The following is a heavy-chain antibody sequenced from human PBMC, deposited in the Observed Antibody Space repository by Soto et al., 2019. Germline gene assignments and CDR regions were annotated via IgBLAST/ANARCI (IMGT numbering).Heavy chain of an antibody. CDR1: GFTFSNNG. J-gene: IGHJ6*02. CDR2: ISYDGNNK. V-gene: IGHV3-30*18. CDR3: AKGGGGNYLTYYYYYRMDV. D-gene: IGHD2-15*01. Sequence: GGSLRLSCAASGFTFSNNGIHWVLQAPGKRLEWVAVISYDGNNKYYADSVKGRPTISRDNSKNTVYLQMNNLRAEDTAMYYCAKGGGGNYLTYYYYYRMDVWGQGTTVTVSS.